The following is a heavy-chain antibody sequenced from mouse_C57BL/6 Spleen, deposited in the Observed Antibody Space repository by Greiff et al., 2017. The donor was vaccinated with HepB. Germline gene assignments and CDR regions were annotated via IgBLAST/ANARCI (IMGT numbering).Heavy chain of an antibody. V-gene: IGHV3-1*01. J-gene: IGHJ3*01. CDR3: ARGGGYGYDGFAY. CDR2: ISYSGST. D-gene: IGHD2-2*01. CDR1: GYSITSGYD. Sequence: EVKLVESGPGMVKPSQSLSLTCTVTGYSITSGYDWHWIRHFPGNKLEWMGYISYSGSTNYNPSLKSRISITHDTSKNHFFLKLNSVTTEDTATYYCARGGGYGYDGFAYWGQGTLVTVSA.